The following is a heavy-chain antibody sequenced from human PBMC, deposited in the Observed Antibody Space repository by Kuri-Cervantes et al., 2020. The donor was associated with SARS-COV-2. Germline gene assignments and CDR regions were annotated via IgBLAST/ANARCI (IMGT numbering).Heavy chain of an antibody. V-gene: IGHV3-64D*08. CDR2: ISSNGSST. D-gene: IGHD4-17*01. CDR1: GFTFSGCA. Sequence: GGSLRLSCSASGFTFSGCAMHWVRQAPGKGLEYVSAISSNGSSTYYADSVKGRFTISRDNSKNTLYLQMSSLRAEDTAVYYCVKDVGYGDLAFGYWGQGTLVTVSS. J-gene: IGHJ4*02. CDR3: VKDVGYGDLAFGY.